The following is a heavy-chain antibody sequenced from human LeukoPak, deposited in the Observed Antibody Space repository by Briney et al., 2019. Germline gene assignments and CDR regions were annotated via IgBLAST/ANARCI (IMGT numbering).Heavy chain of an antibody. J-gene: IGHJ3*02. V-gene: IGHV1-18*01. Sequence: GASVKVSCKASGYTFTSYGISWVRQAPGQGLEWMGWISAYNGNTNYAQELQGRGTRTTDTSTSTAYMELRSLRSDDTAVYYCARDIAAAPLDAFDIWGQGTMVTVSS. CDR1: GYTFTSYG. CDR3: ARDIAAAPLDAFDI. D-gene: IGHD6-13*01. CDR2: ISAYNGNT.